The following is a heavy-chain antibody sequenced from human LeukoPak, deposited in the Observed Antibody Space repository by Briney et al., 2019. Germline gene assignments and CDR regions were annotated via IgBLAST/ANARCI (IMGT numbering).Heavy chain of an antibody. CDR3: ARVSRGKWELLGAHDY. D-gene: IGHD1-26*01. Sequence: PGGSLRLSCAASGFTFSYYSMNWVRQAPGKGLEWVSSISTSSSYIYYADSVKGRFTISRDNAKNSLYLQMNSLRAEDTAVYYCARVSRGKWELLGAHDYWGQGTRVTVSS. J-gene: IGHJ4*02. CDR1: GFTFSYYS. V-gene: IGHV3-21*01. CDR2: ISTSSSYI.